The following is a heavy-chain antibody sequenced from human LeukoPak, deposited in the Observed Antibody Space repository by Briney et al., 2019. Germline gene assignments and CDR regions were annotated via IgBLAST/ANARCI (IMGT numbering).Heavy chain of an antibody. V-gene: IGHV1-46*01. CDR3: ARSGGLLAGSDYYYYGMDV. Sequence: ASVKVSCKASGYTFTSYYMHWVRQVPGQGLEWMGIINPSGGSTSYAQKFQGRVTMTRDTSTSTVYMELSSLRSEDTAVYYCARSGGLLAGSDYYYYGMDVWGQGTTVTVSS. J-gene: IGHJ6*02. CDR2: INPSGGST. CDR1: GYTFTSYY. D-gene: IGHD6-19*01.